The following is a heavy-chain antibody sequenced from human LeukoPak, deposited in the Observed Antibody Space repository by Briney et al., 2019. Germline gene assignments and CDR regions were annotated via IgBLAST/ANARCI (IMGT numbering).Heavy chain of an antibody. J-gene: IGHJ6*02. CDR2: ISGSGGST. V-gene: IGHV3-23*01. CDR1: GFTFSSYA. D-gene: IGHD2-15*01. Sequence: GGSLRLSCAASGFTFSSYAMSWVRQVPGKGLEWVSTISGSGGSTYYADSVKGRFTISGDNSKNTLFLQMNSLRAEDTAVYYCAKVDCSGGSCYPYFHYGMDFWGQGTTVTVSS. CDR3: AKVDCSGGSCYPYFHYGMDF.